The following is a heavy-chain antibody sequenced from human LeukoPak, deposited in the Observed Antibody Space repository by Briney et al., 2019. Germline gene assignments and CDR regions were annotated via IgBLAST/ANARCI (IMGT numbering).Heavy chain of an antibody. J-gene: IGHJ3*02. CDR1: GGSISSGDYY. CDR2: IYYSGST. Sequence: SETLSLTCTVSGGSISSGDYYWSWIRQPPGKGLEWIGYIYYSGSTYYNPSLKSRVTISVDTPKSQFSLKLSSVTAADTAVYYCARDPVPVSPHAFDIWGQGTMVTVSS. V-gene: IGHV4-30-4*08. CDR3: ARDPVPVSPHAFDI. D-gene: IGHD2-2*01.